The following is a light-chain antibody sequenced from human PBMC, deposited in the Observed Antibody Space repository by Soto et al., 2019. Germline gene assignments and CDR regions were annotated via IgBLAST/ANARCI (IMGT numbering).Light chain of an antibody. CDR1: HSLIYSDGNSY. J-gene: IGKJ1*01. CDR3: MEGTHWPPWT. V-gene: IGKV2-30*01. CDR2: KVS. Sequence: EVVMTQSPLSLSVTLGQPASISCKSSHSLIYSDGNSYLNWLQQRPGQSPRRLIYKVSNRDSGVPDRFSGSGSGTDFTLNISRVEADDVGIYFCMEGTHWPPWTFGQGTKVEIK.